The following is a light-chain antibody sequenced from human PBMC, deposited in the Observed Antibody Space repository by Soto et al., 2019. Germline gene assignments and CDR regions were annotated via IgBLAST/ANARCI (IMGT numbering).Light chain of an antibody. CDR2: GAS. J-gene: IGKJ2*01. CDR3: HQFGSSIPHT. CDR1: QVIGSRY. Sequence: EIVMTQSPGTLSLSPGERATISCRASQVIGSRYLAWYHQKSGQAPRLLIYGASSRATGIPDRFSGSGSGTDFTLTISRLEHEDFGVYYCHQFGSSIPHTFGQGTKLEIK. V-gene: IGKV3-20*01.